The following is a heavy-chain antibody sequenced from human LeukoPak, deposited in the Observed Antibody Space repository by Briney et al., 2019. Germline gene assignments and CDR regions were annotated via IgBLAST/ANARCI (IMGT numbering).Heavy chain of an antibody. CDR2: INPSGCST. J-gene: IGHJ4*02. CDR1: GYTFTRYF. D-gene: IGHD6-13*01. CDR3: ARDRRAAGTLDY. V-gene: IGHV1-46*01. Sequence: ASVKVSCKASGYTFTRYFMHWVRQAPGRGLEGMGRINPSGCSTSHAQKFQGRDTMTRDTSTTTLYMELRSLSSEDTAVYYCARDRRAAGTLDYWGQGTLVTVPS.